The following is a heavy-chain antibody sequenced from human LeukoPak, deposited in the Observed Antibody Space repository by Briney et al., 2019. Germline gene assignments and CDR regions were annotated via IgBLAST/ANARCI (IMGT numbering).Heavy chain of an antibody. CDR1: GFTFSSYA. J-gene: IGHJ4*02. CDR2: ISYDGSNK. V-gene: IGHV3-30-3*01. Sequence: GRSLRLSCAASGFTFSSYAMHWVRQAPGKGLEWVAVISYDGSNKYYADSVKGRFTISRDNSKNTLYLQMNSLRAEDTAVYYCARAAIFRYFDYWGQGTLVTVSS. D-gene: IGHD3-3*01. CDR3: ARAAIFRYFDY.